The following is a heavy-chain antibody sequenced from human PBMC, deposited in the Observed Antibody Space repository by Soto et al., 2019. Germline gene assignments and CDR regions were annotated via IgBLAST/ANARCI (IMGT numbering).Heavy chain of an antibody. V-gene: IGHV3-23*01. Sequence: GGSLRLSCAASGFTFSSYGMHWVRQAPGKGLEWVSGISNSGGSTYYADSVKGRFTISRDNSKNTLYLQMNSLTTEDTAVYYCAKKVAGSEPFQHWGQGTLVTVSS. CDR2: ISNSGGST. CDR1: GFTFSSYG. CDR3: AKKVAGSEPFQH. D-gene: IGHD6-19*01. J-gene: IGHJ1*01.